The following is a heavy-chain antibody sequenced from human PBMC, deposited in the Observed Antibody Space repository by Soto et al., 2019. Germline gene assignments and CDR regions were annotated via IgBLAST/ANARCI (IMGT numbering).Heavy chain of an antibody. CDR1: GFTFSTYG. V-gene: IGHV3-30*18. Sequence: QVQLVESGGGVVQPGKSLTLSCVVSGFTFSTYGMHWVRQAPGKGLEWVALISYDGTKRYYAASVKGRVTISRDNSKNTMYLDMNSLRADDTAVYYCAKAPIAVAGSYLHYWGQGTLVIASS. J-gene: IGHJ4*02. CDR2: ISYDGTKR. D-gene: IGHD6-19*01. CDR3: AKAPIAVAGSYLHY.